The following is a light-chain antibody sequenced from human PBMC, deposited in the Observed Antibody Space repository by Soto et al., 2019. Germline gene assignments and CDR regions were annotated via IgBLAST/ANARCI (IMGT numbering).Light chain of an antibody. Sequence: DIQMTQSPSTLSASIGDRVTITCRASQSIDSWLAWYQQKPGKAPKLLIYKASSLQTGVPSRFSGSGSGTEFTLNISSLQPDDFATYYCQHYNSCSRTFGQGTKVEVK. J-gene: IGKJ1*01. CDR3: QHYNSCSRT. CDR1: QSIDSW. CDR2: KAS. V-gene: IGKV1-5*03.